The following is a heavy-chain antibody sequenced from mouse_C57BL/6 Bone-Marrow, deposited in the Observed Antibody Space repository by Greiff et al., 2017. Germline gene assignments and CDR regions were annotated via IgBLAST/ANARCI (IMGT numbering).Heavy chain of an antibody. D-gene: IGHD1-1*01. CDR3: ASFITTVVADYAMDY. V-gene: IGHV2-5*01. J-gene: IGHJ4*01. Sequence: VQLQQSGPGLVQPSQSLSITCTVSGFSLTSYGVHWVRQSPGKGLEWLGVIWRGGSTDYNADFMSRLSITKDNTKSQVFFKMNSLQADDTAIYYCASFITTVVADYAMDYWGQGTSVTVSS. CDR1: GFSLTSYG. CDR2: IWRGGST.